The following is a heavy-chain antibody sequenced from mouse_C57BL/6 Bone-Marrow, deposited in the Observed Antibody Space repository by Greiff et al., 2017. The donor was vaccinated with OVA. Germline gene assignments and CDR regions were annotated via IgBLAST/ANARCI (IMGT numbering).Heavy chain of an antibody. J-gene: IGHJ4*01. CDR2: INPNNGGT. D-gene: IGHD1-1*01. CDR1: GYTFTDYN. CDR3: ARLTTVVATRAMDY. Sequence: VQLQQSGPELVKPGASVKIPCKASGYTFTDYNMDWVKQSHGKSLEWIGDINPNNGGTIYNQKFKGKATLTVDKSSSTAYMELRSLTSEDTAVYYCARLTTVVATRAMDYWGQGTSVTVSS. V-gene: IGHV1-18*01.